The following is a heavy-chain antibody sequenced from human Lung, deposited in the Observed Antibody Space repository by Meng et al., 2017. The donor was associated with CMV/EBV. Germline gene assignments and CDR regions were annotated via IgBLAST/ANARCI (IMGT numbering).Heavy chain of an antibody. CDR1: GFTFSSYS. CDR2: ISSSSSYI. V-gene: IGHV3-21*01. D-gene: IGHD4-11*01. CDR3: ARATGGDY. J-gene: IGHJ4*02. Sequence: GESXKISCAASGFTFSSYSMNWVRQAPGKGLEWVSSISSSSSYIYYADSVTGRFTISRDNAKNSLYLQMNSLRAEDTAVYYCARATGGDYWGQGTLVTVSS.